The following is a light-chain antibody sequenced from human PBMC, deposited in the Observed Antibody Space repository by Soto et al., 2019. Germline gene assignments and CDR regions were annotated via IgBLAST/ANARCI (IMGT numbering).Light chain of an antibody. J-gene: IGKJ5*01. CDR3: QQYNNWPPFT. CDR1: LSVYSS. Sequence: EIMLTQSPATLSVSPGERATLSSRASLSVYSSLAWYQQKPGQAPRLLIYAASMRATGIPARFSGSGSGTEFSLTISNLQSEDSAVYYCQQYNNWPPFTFGQGTRLEIK. V-gene: IGKV3D-15*03. CDR2: AAS.